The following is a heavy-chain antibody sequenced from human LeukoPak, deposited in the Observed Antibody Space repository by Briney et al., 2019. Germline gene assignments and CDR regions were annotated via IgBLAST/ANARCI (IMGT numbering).Heavy chain of an antibody. Sequence: GSLRLSCAASGFTLRNYWMHWVRQTPGKGLLWVSRINGDGTSATYAGPVKGRFTISRDNAKNTLYLQMNSLRAEDTAVYYCARDRWNFDYWGQGTLVTVSS. J-gene: IGHJ4*02. CDR3: ARDRWNFDY. CDR2: INGDGTSA. CDR1: GFTLRNYW. D-gene: IGHD4-23*01. V-gene: IGHV3-74*01.